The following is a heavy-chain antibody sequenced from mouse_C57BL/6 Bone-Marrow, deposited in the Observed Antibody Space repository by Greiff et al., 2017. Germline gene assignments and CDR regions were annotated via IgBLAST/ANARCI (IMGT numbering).Heavy chain of an antibody. CDR3: AIFWLGTTRVDY. CDR1: GSTFTSYW. V-gene: IGHV1-74*01. CDR2: IYPSDSDT. J-gene: IGHJ2*01. D-gene: IGHD2-14*01. Sequence: QVQLQQPGAELVKPGASVKVSCKASGSTFTSYWMHWVKQRPGQGLEWIGRIYPSDSDTNYNQKFKGKATLTVDKSSSTAYMQLSSLTSEDSAVYYCAIFWLGTTRVDYWGQGTTLTVSS.